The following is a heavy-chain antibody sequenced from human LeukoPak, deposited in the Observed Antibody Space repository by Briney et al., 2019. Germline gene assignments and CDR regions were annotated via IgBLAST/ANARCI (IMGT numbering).Heavy chain of an antibody. D-gene: IGHD1-1*01. CDR2: FDLEDGET. J-gene: IGHJ3*02. CDR3: ATGGDWNDYAFDI. V-gene: IGHV1-24*01. Sequence: ASVKVSCKVSGYTLTELSMHWVRQAPGKGLEWMGGFDLEDGETIYAQKFQGRVTMTEDTSTDTAYIELSSLRSEDTAVYYCATGGDWNDYAFDIWGQGTMVTVSS. CDR1: GYTLTELS.